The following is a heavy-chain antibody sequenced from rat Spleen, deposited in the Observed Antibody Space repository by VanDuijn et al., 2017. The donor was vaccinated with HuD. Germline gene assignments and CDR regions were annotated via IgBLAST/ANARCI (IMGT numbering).Heavy chain of an antibody. J-gene: IGHJ2*01. CDR1: GLSFSDYY. CDR2: ITDSGGRS. Sequence: EVQLVESGGGLVQSGRSLKLSCAASGLSFSDYYMAWVRQAPGKGLEWVASITDSGGRSYYPDSVKGRFTISRDNAQNTLYLQMNSLRSEDTATYYCARHRFGLGDYWGQGVMVTVSS. V-gene: IGHV5-25*01. D-gene: IGHD4-3*01. CDR3: ARHRFGLGDY.